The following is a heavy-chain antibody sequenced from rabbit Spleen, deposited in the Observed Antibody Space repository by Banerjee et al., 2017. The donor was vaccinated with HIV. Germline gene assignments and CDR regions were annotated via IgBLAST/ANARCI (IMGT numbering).Heavy chain of an antibody. V-gene: IGHV1S40*01. CDR3: ARDSGSSFSSYGMDL. CDR2: IYTGSSGTT. D-gene: IGHD8-1*01. J-gene: IGHJ6*01. CDR1: GFSFSRHW. Sequence: QSLEESGGDLVKPGASLTLTCTASGFSFSRHWMSWVRQAPGKGLEWIACIYTGSSGTTYSATWAKGRFTISKTSSTTVTLQMTSLTAADTATYFCARDSGSSFSSYGMDLWGPGTLVTVS.